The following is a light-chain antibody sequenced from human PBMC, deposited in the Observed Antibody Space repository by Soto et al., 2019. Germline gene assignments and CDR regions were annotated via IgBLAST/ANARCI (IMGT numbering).Light chain of an antibody. Sequence: IQLTQSPTSLSASVGDSVTITCRASQGISSSLAWYQQKPGKAPQLLIYAASTLQSGVPSRFNGSGSGTDFTLTINSLQPEDFATYYCQQLNNYPRTFGPGTKVDI. V-gene: IGKV1-9*01. CDR2: AAS. CDR3: QQLNNYPRT. J-gene: IGKJ3*01. CDR1: QGISSS.